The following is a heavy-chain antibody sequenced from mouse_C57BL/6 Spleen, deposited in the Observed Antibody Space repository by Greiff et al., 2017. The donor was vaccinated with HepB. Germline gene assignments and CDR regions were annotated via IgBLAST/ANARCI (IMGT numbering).Heavy chain of an antibody. D-gene: IGHD2-4*01. V-gene: IGHV2-2*01. CDR2: IWSGGST. CDR3: ARNRYDYDGAWFAY. J-gene: IGHJ3*01. Sequence: VQLQQSGPGLVQPSQSLSITCTVSGFSLTSYGVHWVRQSPGKGLEWLGVIWSGGSTDYNAAFISRLSISKDNSKSQVFFKMNSLQDDDTAIYYCARNRYDYDGAWFAYWGQGTLVTVSA. CDR1: GFSLTSYG.